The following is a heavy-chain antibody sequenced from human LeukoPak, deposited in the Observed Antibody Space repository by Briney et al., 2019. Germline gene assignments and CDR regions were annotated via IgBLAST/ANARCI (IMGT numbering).Heavy chain of an antibody. CDR3: ARPAFCGGDCYRHFDY. V-gene: IGHV4-30-2*01. J-gene: IGHJ4*02. CDR1: GGSISSGNYS. CDR2: IYQSGTT. Sequence: SETLSLTCAVTGGSISSGNYSWSWIRQPPRKGLEWIGYIYQSGTTYYNPSLKSRVTISLDRSKNEFSLKLNSVTAADTAVYYCARPAFCGGDCYRHFDYRGQGTLVTVSS. D-gene: IGHD2-21*02.